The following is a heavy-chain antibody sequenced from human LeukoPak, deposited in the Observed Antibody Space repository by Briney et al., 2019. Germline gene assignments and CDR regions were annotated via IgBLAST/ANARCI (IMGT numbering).Heavy chain of an antibody. D-gene: IGHD3-9*01. J-gene: IGHJ4*02. CDR3: ARSKGSDILTGYSHFDY. CDR2: IYPGDSDT. CDR1: GYSFTSYW. Sequence: PGESLKISCKGSGYSFTSYWIGWVRQMPGKGLEWMGIIYPGDSDTRYSPSFQGQVTISADKSISTAYLQWSSLKASDTAMYYCARSKGSDILTGYSHFDYWGQGTLVTVSS. V-gene: IGHV5-51*01.